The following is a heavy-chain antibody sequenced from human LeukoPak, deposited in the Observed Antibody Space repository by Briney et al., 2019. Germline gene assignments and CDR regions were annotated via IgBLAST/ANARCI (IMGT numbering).Heavy chain of an antibody. Sequence: SETLSLTCTVSGGSISSYYWSWIRQPPGKGLEWIGYIYYSGSTNYNPSLKSRVTISVDTSKNQFSLKLSSVTAADTAVYYCARGKRITIFGVVIIRDYYYYGMDVWGQGTTVTVSS. CDR3: ARGKRITIFGVVIIRDYYYYGMDV. J-gene: IGHJ6*02. CDR1: GGSISSYY. CDR2: IYYSGST. V-gene: IGHV4-59*12. D-gene: IGHD3-3*01.